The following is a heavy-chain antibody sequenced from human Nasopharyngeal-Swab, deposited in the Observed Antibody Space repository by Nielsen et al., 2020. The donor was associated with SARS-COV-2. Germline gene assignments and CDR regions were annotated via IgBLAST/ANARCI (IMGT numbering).Heavy chain of an antibody. V-gene: IGHV3-30-3*01. Sequence: GESLKISCAASGFTFSSYAMHWVRQAPGKGLEWVAVISYDGSNKYYADSVKGRFTISRDNSKNTLYLQMNSLRAEDTAVYYCARPMVRGVIANYFDYWGQGILVTVSS. CDR3: ARPMVRGVIANYFDY. D-gene: IGHD3-10*01. CDR1: GFTFSSYA. CDR2: ISYDGSNK. J-gene: IGHJ4*02.